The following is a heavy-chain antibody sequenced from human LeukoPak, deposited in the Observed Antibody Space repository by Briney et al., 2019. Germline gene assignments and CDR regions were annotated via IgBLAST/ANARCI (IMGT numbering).Heavy chain of an antibody. CDR1: GFTFSSYA. V-gene: IGHV3-23*01. CDR2: ISGSGGST. Sequence: PGGSLRLSCAASGFTFSSYAMSWVRQAPGKGLEWVSAISGSGGSTYYADSVKGRFTISRDNSKNTLYLQMNSLRAEDTAVYYCAKEDIVVVPAAIRLYYYYGMDVWGQGTTVTVSS. J-gene: IGHJ6*02. CDR3: AKEDIVVVPAAIRLYYYYGMDV. D-gene: IGHD2-2*02.